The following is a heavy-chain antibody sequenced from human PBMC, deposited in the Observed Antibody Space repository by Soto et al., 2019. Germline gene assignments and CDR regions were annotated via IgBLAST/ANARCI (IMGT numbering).Heavy chain of an antibody. Sequence: GESLKISCKASRYSFTNYWIGWVRQMPGKGLEWMGIIYPGDSDTRYSPSFQGQVTISADMSISTAYLQWSSLKDSDTAVYYCARRACSSASCDGLMTTVSTEAFDIWGQGTVVTVSS. J-gene: IGHJ3*02. CDR1: RYSFTNYW. V-gene: IGHV5-51*01. CDR3: ARRACSSASCDGLMTTVSTEAFDI. CDR2: IYPGDSDT. D-gene: IGHD2-2*01.